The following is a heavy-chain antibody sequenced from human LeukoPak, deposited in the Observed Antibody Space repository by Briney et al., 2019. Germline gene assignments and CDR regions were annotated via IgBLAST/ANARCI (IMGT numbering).Heavy chain of an antibody. J-gene: IGHJ4*02. CDR2: VYPGDSNT. CDR3: ARPLDRRYSSRYSGAY. D-gene: IGHD6-19*01. CDR1: GYSFTDFW. Sequence: GESLKISCKGSGYSFTDFWIGWGRQIPGKGLGWVGMVYPGDSNTKFCPSFQGQVTISVDSSSTTPYRQWSSLKASDTSMYYCARPLDRRYSSRYSGAYWGQGTLVTVST. V-gene: IGHV5-51*01.